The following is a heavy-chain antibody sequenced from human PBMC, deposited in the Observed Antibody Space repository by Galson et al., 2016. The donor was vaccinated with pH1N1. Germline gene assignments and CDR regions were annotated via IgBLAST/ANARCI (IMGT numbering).Heavy chain of an antibody. V-gene: IGHV5-51*01. J-gene: IGHJ3*02. CDR2: IWLGGSHI. D-gene: IGHD4-17*01. Sequence: QSGAEVKKPGESLRISCKGSGYKFASSWIVWVRQMPGKGLEWMGIIWLGGSHIRYSPSFQGQVTVSADRSIDTVYLQWSSLKASDTAIYYCARQNDYGDYRGDAFDIWGQGTMVTVSS. CDR3: ARQNDYGDYRGDAFDI. CDR1: GYKFASSW.